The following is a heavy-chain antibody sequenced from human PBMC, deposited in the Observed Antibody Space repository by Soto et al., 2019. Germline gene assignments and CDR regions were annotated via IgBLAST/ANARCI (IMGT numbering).Heavy chain of an antibody. Sequence: PGGSLRLSCAASGFTFSSYGMHWVRQAPGKGLEWVAVIWYDGSNKYYADSVKGRFTISRDNSQNMLFLQMNSLGVEDAAVYYCARDRQPDGIWRFEFWGRGAQVTVSS. V-gene: IGHV3-33*01. J-gene: IGHJ4*02. CDR3: ARDRQPDGIWRFEF. CDR1: GFTFSSYG. D-gene: IGHD1-20*01. CDR2: IWYDGSNK.